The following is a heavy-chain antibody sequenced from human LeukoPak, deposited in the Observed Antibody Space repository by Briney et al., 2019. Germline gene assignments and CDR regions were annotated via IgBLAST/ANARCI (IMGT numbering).Heavy chain of an antibody. CDR2: IYPGDSDT. CDR3: AYYDSSGYYYD. D-gene: IGHD3-22*01. CDR1: GYSFTRHW. Sequence: GESLKISCKGSGYSFTRHWISWVRQMPGKGLEWTGIIYPGDSDTRYSPSFQGQVTISADKSISTAYLQWSSLRASDTAMYYCAYYDSSGYYYDWGQGTLVTVSS. J-gene: IGHJ1*01. V-gene: IGHV5-51*01.